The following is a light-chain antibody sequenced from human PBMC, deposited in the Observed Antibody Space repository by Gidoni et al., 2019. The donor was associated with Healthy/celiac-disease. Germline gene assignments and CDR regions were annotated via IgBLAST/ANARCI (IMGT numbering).Light chain of an antibody. CDR1: QSVSSY. J-gene: IGKJ4*01. CDR3: QQRSNWLRT. Sequence: EIVLTQSPATLSLSPGERATLSCRASQSVSSYLAWYQQKPGQAPRLLIYDASNRATGIPARFSGSGSGTDFTLTISRLEPEDFAVYYCQQRSNWLRTCGGGTKVEIK. V-gene: IGKV3-11*01. CDR2: DAS.